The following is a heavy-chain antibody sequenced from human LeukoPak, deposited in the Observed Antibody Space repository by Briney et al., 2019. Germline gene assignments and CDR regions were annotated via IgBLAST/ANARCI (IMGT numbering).Heavy chain of an antibody. CDR1: EFTFDDYA. V-gene: IGHV3-23*01. Sequence: GGSLRLSCAASEFTFDDYAMHWVRQAPGKGLEWVSAISGSGGSAYYADSVKGRFTISRDNSKNTLYLQMNSLRAEDTAVYYCAKPQNYYDSSGYYYWGQGTLVTVSS. J-gene: IGHJ4*02. CDR2: ISGSGGSA. D-gene: IGHD3-22*01. CDR3: AKPQNYYDSSGYYY.